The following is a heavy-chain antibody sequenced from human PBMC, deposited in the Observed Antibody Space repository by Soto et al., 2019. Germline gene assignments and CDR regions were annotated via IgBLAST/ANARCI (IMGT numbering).Heavy chain of an antibody. CDR3: ARSNPITMIVEDDAFDI. V-gene: IGHV1-69*13. D-gene: IGHD3-22*01. CDR1: GGTFSSYA. CDR2: IIPIFGTA. J-gene: IGHJ3*02. Sequence: SVKVSCKASGGTFSSYAISWVRQAPGQGLEWMGGIIPIFGTANYAQKFQGRVTITADESTSTAYMELSSLRSGDTAVYYCARSNPITMIVEDDAFDIWGQGTMVTVSS.